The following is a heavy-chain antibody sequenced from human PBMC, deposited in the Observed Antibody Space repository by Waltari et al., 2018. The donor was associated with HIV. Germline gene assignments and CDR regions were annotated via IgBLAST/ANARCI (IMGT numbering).Heavy chain of an antibody. J-gene: IGHJ4*02. V-gene: IGHV4-59*08. CDR3: ARHGGYSSPLGY. CDR1: GGSISSYY. D-gene: IGHD6-13*01. CDR2: ISYSGST. Sequence: QVQLQESGPGLVKPSETLSLTCTVSGGSISSYYWSWIRQPPGKGLEWIGYISYSGSTNYNPALKSRVTMSVDTSKNQFSLKLSSVTAADTAVYYCARHGGYSSPLGYWGQGTLVTVSS.